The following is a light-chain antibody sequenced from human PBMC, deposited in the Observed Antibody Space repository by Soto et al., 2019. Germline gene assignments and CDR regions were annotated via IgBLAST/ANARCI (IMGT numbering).Light chain of an antibody. Sequence: DIQMTQSPSSLSASVGDRVTITCRTSQSISSYLSWYQHKPGKPPKLLIYAASRLQSGVPSRFSGSGSETDFTLTINSLQPDDFATYYCHRPYTPSLSFGPGTRVDI. V-gene: IGKV1-39*01. CDR3: HRPYTPSLS. J-gene: IGKJ3*01. CDR2: AAS. CDR1: QSISSY.